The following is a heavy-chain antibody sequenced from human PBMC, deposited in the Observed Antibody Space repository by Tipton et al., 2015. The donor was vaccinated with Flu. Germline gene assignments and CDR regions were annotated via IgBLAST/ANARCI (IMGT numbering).Heavy chain of an antibody. CDR1: GYTFTSYG. V-gene: IGHV1-18*01. CDR2: ISAYNGNT. J-gene: IGHJ4*02. Sequence: QVQLVQSGAEVKKPGASVKVSCKASGYTFTSYGISWVRQAPGQGLGWMGWISAYNGNTNYAQKLQGRVTMTTDTSTSTAYMELRSLRYDDTAVYYCARDRGGVVVAARSDYWGQGTLVTVSS. D-gene: IGHD2-15*01. CDR3: ARDRGGVVVAARSDY.